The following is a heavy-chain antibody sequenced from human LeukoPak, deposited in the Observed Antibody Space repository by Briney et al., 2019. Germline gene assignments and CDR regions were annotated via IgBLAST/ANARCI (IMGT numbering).Heavy chain of an antibody. D-gene: IGHD5-18*01. J-gene: IGHJ4*02. CDR3: ARLQDTAMVDY. CDR2: IYYSGST. CDR1: GGSISSGDYY. Sequence: SETLSLTCTVSGGSISSGDYYWSWIRQHPGKGLEWIGYIYYSGSTYYNPSLKSRVTISVDTSKNQFSLKLSSVTAADTAVYYCARLQDTAMVDYWGQGTLVTVSS. V-gene: IGHV4-31*03.